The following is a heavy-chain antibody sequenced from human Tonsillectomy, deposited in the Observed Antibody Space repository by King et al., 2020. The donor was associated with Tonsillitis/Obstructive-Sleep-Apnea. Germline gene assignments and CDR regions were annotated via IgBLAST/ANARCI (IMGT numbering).Heavy chain of an antibody. J-gene: IGHJ4*02. V-gene: IGHV3-23*04. D-gene: IGHD3-3*01. CDR2: ISNSGYST. CDR1: EFTFSSYA. CDR3: AEVSYVNGVAPIAY. Sequence: VQLVESGGGLVQPGGSLRLSCAASEFTFSSYAMSWVRQAPGKGLEWVSVISNSGYSTYYADSVRGRFTISRDNSKNPLYLQMNSLGAEDTAVYYCAEVSYVNGVAPIAYWGQGTPVTVSS.